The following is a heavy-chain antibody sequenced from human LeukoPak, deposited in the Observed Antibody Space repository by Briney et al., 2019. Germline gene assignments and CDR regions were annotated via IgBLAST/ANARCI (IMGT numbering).Heavy chain of an antibody. CDR1: GGSMSGFF. V-gene: IGHV4-59*12. CDR2: IYYSGSST. CDR3: ARVFKTYYYDSSGYSWFDP. D-gene: IGHD3-22*01. Sequence: SETLSLTCTVSGGSMSGFFWTWIRQPPGRELEWIGSIYYSGSSTKYNPSLKSRVTISVDTSKSQFSLNLNSATAADTAVYYCARVFKTYYYDSSGYSWFDPWGQGTLVTVSS. J-gene: IGHJ5*02.